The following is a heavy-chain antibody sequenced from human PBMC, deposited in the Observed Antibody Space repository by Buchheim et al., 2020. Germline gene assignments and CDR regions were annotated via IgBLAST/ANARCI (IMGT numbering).Heavy chain of an antibody. CDR3: ARGIANGVDV. Sequence: QVQLVQSGAEVQKPGASVKVSCKASGYTFTGYHINWVRQATGQGLEWMGWMSPNTGDTAYAQKFQGRVTMTRDTSITTGYMELSSLTSEDTGVYYCARGIANGVDVWGQGAT. J-gene: IGHJ6*02. CDR2: MSPNTGDT. CDR1: GYTFTGYH. D-gene: IGHD2-21*01. V-gene: IGHV1-8*01.